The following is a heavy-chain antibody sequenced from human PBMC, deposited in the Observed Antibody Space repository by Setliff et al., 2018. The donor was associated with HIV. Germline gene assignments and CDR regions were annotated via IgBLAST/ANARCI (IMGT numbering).Heavy chain of an antibody. Sequence: ASVKVSCKASGYTFNNYYMHWVRQAPGQGLEWMGIINPSDNRTYYAQKFQGRVTMTRDTSTSSVYMELRSLRSEDTAVYYCARAYRPRALDIWGQGTMVTVSS. D-gene: IGHD1-26*01. J-gene: IGHJ3*02. CDR1: GYTFNNYY. CDR3: ARAYRPRALDI. V-gene: IGHV1-46*02. CDR2: INPSDNRT.